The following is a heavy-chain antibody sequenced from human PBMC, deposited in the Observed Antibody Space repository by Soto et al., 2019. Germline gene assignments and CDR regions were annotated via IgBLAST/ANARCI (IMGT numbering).Heavy chain of an antibody. Sequence: QVQLVQSGAEVRKPGSSVKVSCKASGGTFSNSAITWVRQAPGQGLEWVGGIIPIFGSTNYAQKFQGRVTITADESTRTAYMELSSLTSEDTAGYYCARDGDLRSDFWSGPLGGGWFDPWGQGTLVTVSS. V-gene: IGHV1-69*12. D-gene: IGHD3-3*01. CDR1: GGTFSNSA. CDR2: IIPIFGST. J-gene: IGHJ5*02. CDR3: ARDGDLRSDFWSGPLGGGWFDP.